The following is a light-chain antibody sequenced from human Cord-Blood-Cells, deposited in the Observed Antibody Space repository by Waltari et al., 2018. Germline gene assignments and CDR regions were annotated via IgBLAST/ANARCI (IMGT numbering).Light chain of an antibody. V-gene: IGLV3-19*01. CDR2: GKN. Sequence: SSELTQDPAVSVALGQTVRITCQGDSLRSYYASWYQQKPGQAPVLVIYGKNNRPSGIPDRFSVSSSGNTASLTITGAQAEDEADYYCNSRDSSGNQVVFGGGTKLTVL. CDR1: SLRSYY. CDR3: NSRDSSGNQVV. J-gene: IGLJ2*01.